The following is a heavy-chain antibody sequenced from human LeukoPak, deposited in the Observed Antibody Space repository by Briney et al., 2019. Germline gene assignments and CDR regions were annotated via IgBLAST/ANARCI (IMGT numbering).Heavy chain of an antibody. V-gene: IGHV4-39*01. Sequence: SETLSLTCTVSGGSISSTSHYWGWIRQPPGKGLEWIGSVYYSGSTYYNPSLKSRVTISVDTSKNQFSLRLSSLTATDMAVYFCARLGYSVSWTDCWGQGILVTVSS. CDR1: GGSISSTSHY. CDR3: ARLGYSVSWTDC. J-gene: IGHJ4*02. D-gene: IGHD6-13*01. CDR2: VYYSGST.